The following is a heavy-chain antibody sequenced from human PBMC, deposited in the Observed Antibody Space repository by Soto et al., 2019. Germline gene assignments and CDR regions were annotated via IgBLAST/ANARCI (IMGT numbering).Heavy chain of an antibody. CDR3: AKRLSPSLWFAWDY. CDR2: ITSSGDKT. D-gene: IGHD3-10*01. CDR1: GFTFSSHV. J-gene: IGHJ4*02. Sequence: EVQLLESGGALVQPGGSLRLSCEVSGFTFSSHVMSWVRQAPGKGLEFVSSITSSGDKTYYSASVKGRFTISRDNSKNTLYLQMNSLRVEDTAIYYCAKRLSPSLWFAWDYWGQGTLVTVSS. V-gene: IGHV3-23*01.